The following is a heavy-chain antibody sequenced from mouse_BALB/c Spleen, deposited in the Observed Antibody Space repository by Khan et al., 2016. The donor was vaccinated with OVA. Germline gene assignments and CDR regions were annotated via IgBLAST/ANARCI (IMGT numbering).Heavy chain of an antibody. CDR2: INTYYGDV. D-gene: IGHD1-1*01. CDR3: TRGGGGSRVAY. CDR1: GYTFTDFT. V-gene: IGHV1S137*01. J-gene: IGHJ3*01. Sequence: QIQLVQSGAELVRPGVSVKISCKGSGYTFTDFTMHWVKQSHAKSLEWIGVINTYYGDVTYNQKFKGKATMTVDKSSSTVYMELARLTSEDSAIYYWTRGGGGSRVAYWGQGTLVTVSA.